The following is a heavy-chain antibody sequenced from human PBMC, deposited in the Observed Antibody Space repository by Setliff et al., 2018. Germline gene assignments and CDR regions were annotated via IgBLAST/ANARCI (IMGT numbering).Heavy chain of an antibody. V-gene: IGHV1-69*10. CDR2: IIPILGIA. Sequence: SVKVSCKASGGTFSSYAISWVRQAPGQGLEWMGGIIPILGIANYAQKFQGRVTMTIDTSTRTAYMEVTSLRSDDTAVYYCARGDIVLMVYALDYWGQGTLVTVSS. D-gene: IGHD2-8*01. CDR1: GGTFSSYA. CDR3: ARGDIVLMVYALDY. J-gene: IGHJ4*02.